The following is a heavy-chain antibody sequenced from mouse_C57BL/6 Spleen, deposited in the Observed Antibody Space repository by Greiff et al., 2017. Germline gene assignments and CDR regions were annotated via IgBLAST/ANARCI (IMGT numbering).Heavy chain of an antibody. J-gene: IGHJ1*03. CDR3: ARRGYCSSYGWYFDV. V-gene: IGHV5-6*01. Sequence: VQLVESGGDLVKPGRSLILSCAASGFTFSSYGMSWVRQTPDKRLEWVATISSGGSYTHYPVSGEGRFSISRDNTKNTLYLRMSSLKSEDTAMYYCARRGYCSSYGWYFDVWGTGTTVTVSS. D-gene: IGHD1-1*01. CDR2: ISSGGSYT. CDR1: GFTFSSYG.